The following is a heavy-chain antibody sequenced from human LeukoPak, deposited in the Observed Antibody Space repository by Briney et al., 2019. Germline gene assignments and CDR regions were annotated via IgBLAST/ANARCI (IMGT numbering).Heavy chain of an antibody. J-gene: IGHJ6*03. Sequence: GRSLRLSCAASGFTFSGYGMHWVRQAPGKGLEWVAVISYDGSNKYYADSVKGRFTISRDNSKNTLYLQMNSLRAEDTAVYYCAKGASGYGRYYYYMDVWGKGTTVTVSS. D-gene: IGHD5-12*01. CDR2: ISYDGSNK. V-gene: IGHV3-30*18. CDR3: AKGASGYGRYYYYMDV. CDR1: GFTFSGYG.